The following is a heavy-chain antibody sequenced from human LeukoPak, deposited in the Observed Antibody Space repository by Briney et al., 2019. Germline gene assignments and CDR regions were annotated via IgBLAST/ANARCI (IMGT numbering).Heavy chain of an antibody. Sequence: GSLRLSCAASGFTFSFTNAWMNWVRQAPGKGLEWVGHIKSKSEGETTDFAAPVKGRFTISRDDSKNTVYLQMNSLKTEDTVVYYCATPPGYWGSAPFDFWGQGTVVTVSS. CDR1: GFTFSFTNAW. V-gene: IGHV3-15*01. D-gene: IGHD7-27*01. CDR2: IKSKSEGETT. J-gene: IGHJ4*02. CDR3: ATPPGYWGSAPFDF.